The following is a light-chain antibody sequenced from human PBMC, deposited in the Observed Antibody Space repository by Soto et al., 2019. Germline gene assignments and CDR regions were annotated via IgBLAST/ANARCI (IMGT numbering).Light chain of an antibody. CDR3: QQYGSSPWT. CDR1: QSVTSNY. Sequence: EIVLTQSPGTLSLSPGERATLSCRASQSVTSNYLAWYQQKPGQAPRLLIYVAFNRAPGIPDRFSGSGSGTDFTLTISRLEPDDFAVYYCQQYGSSPWTFGQGTKVEIK. CDR2: VAF. J-gene: IGKJ1*01. V-gene: IGKV3-20*01.